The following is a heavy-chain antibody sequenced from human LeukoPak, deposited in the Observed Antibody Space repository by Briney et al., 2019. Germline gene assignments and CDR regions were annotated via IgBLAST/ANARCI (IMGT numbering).Heavy chain of an antibody. J-gene: IGHJ6*03. CDR2: IYYSGST. CDR1: GGSISSSSYY. D-gene: IGHD3-10*01. V-gene: IGHV4-39*01. CDR3: ASVRRGFGESSKYYAYYYMGV. Sequence: SETLSLTCTVSGGSISSSSYYWGWIRQPPGKGLEWIGDIYYSGSTYYNPSLKSRVTISLDTSKNQSSLKLSSVTAADTAVYYCASVRRGFGESSKYYAYYYMGVWGKGTTVTISS.